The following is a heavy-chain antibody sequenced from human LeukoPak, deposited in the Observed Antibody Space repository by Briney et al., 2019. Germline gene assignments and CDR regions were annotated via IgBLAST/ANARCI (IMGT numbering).Heavy chain of an antibody. CDR3: ARGGVVVTVFAFDI. J-gene: IGHJ3*02. V-gene: IGHV4-34*01. CDR2: INHSGST. Sequence: TSETVSLTCAVYGGSFSGYYWSWIRQPPGKGLEWIGEINHSGSTNYNPSLKSRVTISVDTSKNQFSLKLSSVTAADTAVYYCARGGVVVTVFAFDIWGQGTMVTVSS. CDR1: GGSFSGYY. D-gene: IGHD2-21*02.